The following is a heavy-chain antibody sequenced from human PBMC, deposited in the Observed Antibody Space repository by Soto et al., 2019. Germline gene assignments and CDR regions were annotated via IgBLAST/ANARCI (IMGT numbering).Heavy chain of an antibody. CDR2: INHSGST. CDR3: ASSPRRSSNWFDP. J-gene: IGHJ5*02. CDR1: GGSFSGYY. V-gene: IGHV4-34*01. Sequence: SGTLSLTCAVYGGSFSGYYWSWIRQPPGKGLEWIGEINHSGSTNYNPSLKSRVTISVDTSKNQFSLKLSSVTAADTAVYYCASSPRRSSNWFDPWGQGTLVTVSS.